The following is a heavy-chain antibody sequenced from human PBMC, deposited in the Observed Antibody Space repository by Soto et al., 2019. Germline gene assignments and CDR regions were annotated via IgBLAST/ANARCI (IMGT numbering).Heavy chain of an antibody. CDR3: ARDRLFRIRAHLHGPPDAFDI. CDR1: GYTFTSYY. CDR2: INPSGGST. J-gene: IGHJ3*02. V-gene: IGHV1-46*01. Sequence: ASVKVSCKASGYTFTSYYMHWVRQAPGQGLEWMGIINPSGGSTSYAQKFQGRVTMTRDTSTSTVYMELSSLRSEDTAVYYCARDRLFRIRAHLHGPPDAFDIWGQGTMVTV. D-gene: IGHD2-8*01.